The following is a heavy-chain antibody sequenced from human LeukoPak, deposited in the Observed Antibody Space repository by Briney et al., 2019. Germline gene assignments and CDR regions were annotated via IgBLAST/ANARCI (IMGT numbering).Heavy chain of an antibody. J-gene: IGHJ4*02. D-gene: IGHD3-22*01. Sequence: LGESLKISCKSSGYSFTSYWISWVRQMPGKGLEWMGRIDPSDSYTNYSPSFQGQVTISADKSISTAYLQWSSLKASDTAMYYCARLYYSASGYPDYWGQGTLVTVSS. V-gene: IGHV5-10-1*04. CDR1: GYSFTSYW. CDR2: IDPSDSYT. CDR3: ARLYYSASGYPDY.